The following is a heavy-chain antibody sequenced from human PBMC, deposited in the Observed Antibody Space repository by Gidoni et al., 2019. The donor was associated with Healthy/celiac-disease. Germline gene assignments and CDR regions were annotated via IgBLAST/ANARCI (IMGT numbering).Heavy chain of an antibody. D-gene: IGHD6-13*01. Sequence: QVQLVESGGGVVQPGRSLILSCSASGFTFSSYGMHWVRQAPGKGLEWVAVIWYNESNKYYADSVKGRFTISRDNSKNTRYLQMNSLRAEDTAVYYCARDSKYSSSCFDIWGQGTMVTVSS. V-gene: IGHV3-33*01. CDR2: IWYNESNK. CDR3: ARDSKYSSSCFDI. CDR1: GFTFSSYG. J-gene: IGHJ3*02.